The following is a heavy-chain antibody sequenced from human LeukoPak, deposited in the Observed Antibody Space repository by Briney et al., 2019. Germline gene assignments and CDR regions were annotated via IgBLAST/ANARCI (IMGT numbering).Heavy chain of an antibody. D-gene: IGHD3-22*01. Sequence: SETLSLTCAVYGGSFSGYHWSWIRQPPGKGLEWIGEINHSGSTNYNPSLKSRVTISVDTSKNQLSLKLSSVTAADTAVYYCAGSPYYYDSSGYYGYWGQGTLVTVSS. CDR2: INHSGST. J-gene: IGHJ4*02. V-gene: IGHV4-34*01. CDR1: GGSFSGYH. CDR3: AGSPYYYDSSGYYGY.